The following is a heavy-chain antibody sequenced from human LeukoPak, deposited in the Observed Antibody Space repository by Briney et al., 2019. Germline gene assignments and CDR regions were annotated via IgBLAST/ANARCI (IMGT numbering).Heavy chain of an antibody. Sequence: GGSLRLSCAASGFTFSSYWMSWVRQAPGKGLEWVANIRQDGSVQNYVDSVKGRFTISRDNAKNSLYLQMNSLRAEDTAVYYCARSGRFLEWLPPSWFDPWGQGTLVTVSS. CDR3: ARSGRFLEWLPPSWFDP. CDR2: IRQDGSVQ. J-gene: IGHJ5*02. CDR1: GFTFSSYW. V-gene: IGHV3-7*01. D-gene: IGHD3-3*01.